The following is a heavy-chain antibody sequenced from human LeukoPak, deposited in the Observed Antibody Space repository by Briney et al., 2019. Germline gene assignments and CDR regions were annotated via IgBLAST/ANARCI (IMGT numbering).Heavy chain of an antibody. Sequence: SSETLSLTCTVAAVSISNYHWSWIRQPPGKGLEWIGCIFYSGSTYYNPSLKSRVTISVDTSKNQFSLRLSSVTAADTAVYYCARTNAFDIWGQGTMVTVSS. CDR2: IFYSGST. V-gene: IGHV4-59*08. J-gene: IGHJ3*02. CDR3: ARTNAFDI. CDR1: AVSISNYH.